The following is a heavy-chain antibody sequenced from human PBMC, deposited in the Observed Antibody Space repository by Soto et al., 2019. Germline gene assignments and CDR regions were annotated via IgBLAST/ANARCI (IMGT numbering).Heavy chain of an antibody. J-gene: IGHJ6*03. CDR1: GYSFTSYW. V-gene: IGHV5-51*01. CDR2: IYPGDSDT. D-gene: IGHD3-3*01. CDR3: ARQVESYYYYMDV. Sequence: RGESLKISCKGSGYSFTSYWIGWVRQMPGKGLEWMGIIYPGDSDTRYSPSFQGQVTISADKSISTAYLQWSSLKASDTAMYYCARQVESYYYYMDVWGKGTTVTVSS.